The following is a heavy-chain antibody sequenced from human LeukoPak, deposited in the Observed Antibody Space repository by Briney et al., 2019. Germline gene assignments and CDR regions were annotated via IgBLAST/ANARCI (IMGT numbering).Heavy chain of an antibody. V-gene: IGHV3-43D*03. CDR1: GFIFYEYA. CDR3: ASFRYYFDY. Sequence: GSLRLSCATSGFIFYEYAMHWVRQVTGKGLESVSLISWDGSGTFYVDSVKGRFTISRDNSKNTLYLQMNSLRAEDTAVYYCASFRYYFDYWGQGTLVTVSS. D-gene: IGHD3-16*02. J-gene: IGHJ4*02. CDR2: ISWDGSGT.